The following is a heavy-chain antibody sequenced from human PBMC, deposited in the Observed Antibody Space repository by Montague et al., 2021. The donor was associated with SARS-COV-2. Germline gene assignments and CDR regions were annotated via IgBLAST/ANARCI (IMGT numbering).Heavy chain of an antibody. D-gene: IGHD6-6*01. CDR1: GFTLSSYG. CDR3: AKEYSSSSTHYYGMDV. J-gene: IGHJ6*02. Sequence: SLRLSCAASGFTLSSYGMHWVRQAPGKGLEWVAVIWYDGSNKYYADSVKGRFTISRDNSKNTLYLQMNSLRAEDTAVYYCAKEYSSSSTHYYGMDVWGQGTTVTVSS. CDR2: IWYDGSNK. V-gene: IGHV3-33*06.